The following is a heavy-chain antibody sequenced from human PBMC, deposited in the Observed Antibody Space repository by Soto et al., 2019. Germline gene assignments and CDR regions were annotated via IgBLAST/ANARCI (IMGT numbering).Heavy chain of an antibody. CDR3: ARSLITMVPEAD. V-gene: IGHV3-23*01. D-gene: IGHD3-10*01. CDR2: LSDSGGSI. Sequence: GGSLRLSCTASGFTFSRHAMTWVRQAPGKGLEWVSGLSDSGGSIYYADSVKGRFTISRDNSMNTLYLQMNTLRAEDTAIYYCARSLITMVPEADWGQGTLVTVSS. CDR1: GFTFSRHA. J-gene: IGHJ4*02.